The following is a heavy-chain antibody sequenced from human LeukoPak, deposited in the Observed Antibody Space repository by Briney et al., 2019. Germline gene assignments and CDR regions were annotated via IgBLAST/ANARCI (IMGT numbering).Heavy chain of an antibody. J-gene: IGHJ6*02. Sequence: GGSLRLSCAASGFTFSKYAMNWVRQAPGKGLEWVSAISAPDSGTFYADSVKGRFTISRDNSKDTLYLHMNNLRVEDTALYYCAKDSDPGYYYGMDVWGQGTTVTVSS. CDR1: GFTFSKYA. V-gene: IGHV3-23*01. CDR3: AKDSDPGYYYGMDV. CDR2: ISAPDSGT.